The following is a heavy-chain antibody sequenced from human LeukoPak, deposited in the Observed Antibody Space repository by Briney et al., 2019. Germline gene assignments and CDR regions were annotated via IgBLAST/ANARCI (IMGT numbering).Heavy chain of an antibody. CDR2: ISYDGSNK. V-gene: IGHV3-30-3*01. CDR3: ARVPLQWLAFDY. Sequence: PGGSLRLSCAASGFTLSTYAMHWVRQAPGKGLEWVALISYDGSNKYNEDSVKGRFTISRDHSKNTLYLQMNTLRVEDTAVYYCARVPLQWLAFDYWGQGTLVTVSS. CDR1: GFTLSTYA. D-gene: IGHD6-19*01. J-gene: IGHJ4*02.